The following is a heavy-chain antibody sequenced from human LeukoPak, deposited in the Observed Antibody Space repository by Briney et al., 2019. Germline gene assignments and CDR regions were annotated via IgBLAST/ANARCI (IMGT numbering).Heavy chain of an antibody. CDR1: GGSISSYY. D-gene: IGHD6-13*01. V-gene: IGHV4-4*07. CDR2: IYTSGST. J-gene: IGHJ6*03. CDR3: AREKQQIYYYYYMDV. Sequence: SETPSLTCTVSGGSISSYYWSWIRQPAGKGLEWIGRIYTSGSTNYNPSLKSRVAMSVDTSKNQFSLKLSSVTAADTAVYYCAREKQQIYYYYYMDVWGKGTTVTVSS.